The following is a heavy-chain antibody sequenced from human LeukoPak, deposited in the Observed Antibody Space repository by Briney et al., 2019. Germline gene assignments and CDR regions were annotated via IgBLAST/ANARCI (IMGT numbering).Heavy chain of an antibody. V-gene: IGHV3-23*01. CDR2: ISGSGGST. Sequence: GGSLRLSCAASGFTFSSYAMSWVRQAPGKGLEWVSAISGSGGSTYYADSVKGRFTISSDNSKNTLYLQMNSLRAEDTAVYYCAKDLVLMVYAIFGYWGQGTLVTVSS. CDR1: GFTFSSYA. CDR3: AKDLVLMVYAIFGY. J-gene: IGHJ4*02. D-gene: IGHD2-8*01.